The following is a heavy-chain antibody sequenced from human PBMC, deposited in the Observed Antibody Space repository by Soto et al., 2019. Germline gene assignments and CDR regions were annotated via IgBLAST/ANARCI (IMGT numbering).Heavy chain of an antibody. D-gene: IGHD3-10*01. CDR2: IYYSGST. CDR3: AKNPRPKITMVRGVAPDDAFDI. J-gene: IGHJ3*02. CDR1: GGSISSGGYY. V-gene: IGHV4-31*03. Sequence: PSETLSLTCTVSGGSISSGGYYWSWIRQHPGKGLEWIGYIYYSGSTYYNPSLKSRVTISVDTSKNQSSLKLSSVTAADTAVYYCAKNPRPKITMVRGVAPDDAFDIWGQGTMVTVSS.